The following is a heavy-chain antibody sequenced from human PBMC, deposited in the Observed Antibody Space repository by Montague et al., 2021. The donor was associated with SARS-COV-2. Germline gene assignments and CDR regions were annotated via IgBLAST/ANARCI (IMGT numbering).Heavy chain of an antibody. J-gene: IGHJ6*02. V-gene: IGHV3-33*08. CDR3: AREYSAPRWFGEYNRYGMDV. CDR1: GFTFSSYD. D-gene: IGHD3-10*01. Sequence: SLRLSCAASGFTFSSYDMHWVRQAPGKSLEWVAVIWYDGSNQYYGDSVKGRFTISRDNSKNTLYLQMNSLRAEDTAVYYCAREYSAPRWFGEYNRYGMDVWGQGTTVTVSS. CDR2: IWYDGSNQ.